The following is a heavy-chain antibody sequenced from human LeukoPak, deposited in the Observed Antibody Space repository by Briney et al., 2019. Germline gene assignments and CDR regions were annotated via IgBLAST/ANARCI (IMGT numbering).Heavy chain of an antibody. V-gene: IGHV6-1*01. CDR3: ARGHGSGWYFYLDD. D-gene: IGHD6-19*01. J-gene: IGHJ4*02. Sequence: SQTLSLTCAISGDSGNSAAWNWIRQSPSRGLEWLGRTYYRSKWYNDYAVSVKSRITINPDTSKNQFSLQLNSVTPEDTAVYYCARGHGSGWYFYLDDWGQGTLVTVSS. CDR1: GDSGNSAA. CDR2: TYYRSKWYN.